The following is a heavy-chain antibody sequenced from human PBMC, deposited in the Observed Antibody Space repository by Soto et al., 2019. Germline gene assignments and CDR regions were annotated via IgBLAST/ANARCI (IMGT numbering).Heavy chain of an antibody. CDR3: ARGPSSLTRFDY. CDR2: ISYDGSNK. V-gene: IGHV3-30-3*01. J-gene: IGHJ4*02. Sequence: GGSLRLSCVTSGFTFSAYEMTWVRQAPGKGLEWVAVISYDGSNKYYADSVKGRFTISRDNSKNTLYLQMNSLRAEDTAVYYCARGPSSLTRFDYWGQGTLVTVSS. D-gene: IGHD2-2*01. CDR1: GFTFSAYE.